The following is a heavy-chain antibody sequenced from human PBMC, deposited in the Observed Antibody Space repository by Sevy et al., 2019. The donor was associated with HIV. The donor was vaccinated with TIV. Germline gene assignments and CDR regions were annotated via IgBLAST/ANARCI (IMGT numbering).Heavy chain of an antibody. V-gene: IGHV1-69*13. Sequence: ASVKVSCKASGGTVSSYAISWVRQAPGQGLEWMGGIIPIFGTANYAQKFQGRVTITADESTSTAYMELSSLRSEDTAVYYCARDYYDSSGYFDYWGQGTLVTVSS. D-gene: IGHD3-22*01. CDR3: ARDYYDSSGYFDY. J-gene: IGHJ4*02. CDR2: IIPIFGTA. CDR1: GGTVSSYA.